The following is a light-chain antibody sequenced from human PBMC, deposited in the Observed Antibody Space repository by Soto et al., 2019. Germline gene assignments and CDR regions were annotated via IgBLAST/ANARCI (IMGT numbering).Light chain of an antibody. J-gene: IGKJ3*01. Sequence: EIVLTQSPATLSLSPGERATLSCRASQSVSSYLAGYQQKPGQAPRLLMYDASNRATGIPARFSGSGSGTAFTLTISSLEPEDFAVYYCQQRSNWPLFPFGPGTKVHIK. CDR3: QQRSNWPLFP. V-gene: IGKV3-11*01. CDR1: QSVSSY. CDR2: DAS.